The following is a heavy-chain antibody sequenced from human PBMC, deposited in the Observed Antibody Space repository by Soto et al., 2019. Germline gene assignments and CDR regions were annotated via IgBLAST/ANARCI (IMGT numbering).Heavy chain of an antibody. V-gene: IGHV4-39*01. Sequence: PSETLSLTCTVSGGSISSSSYYWGWIRQPPGKGLEWIGSIYYSGSTYYNPSLKSRVTISVDTSKNQFSLKLSSVTAADTAVYYCARHFFNPYFDYWGQGTLVTVSS. CDR3: ARHFFNPYFDY. J-gene: IGHJ4*02. CDR2: IYYSGST. CDR1: GGSISSSSYY.